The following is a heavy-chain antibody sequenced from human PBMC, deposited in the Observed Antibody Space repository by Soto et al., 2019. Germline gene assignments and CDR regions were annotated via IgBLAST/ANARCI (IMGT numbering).Heavy chain of an antibody. J-gene: IGHJ3*02. V-gene: IGHV4-39*01. CDR3: ARLFLGYGDYALGAFDI. CDR1: GCSISSSRYY. D-gene: IGHD4-17*01. CDR2: IYYSRSN. Sequence: PSETLSLTYTDSGCSISSSRYYCGWIRQGPGQRLEWNWSIYYSRSNYYNPSLKSRVTISVDTSKNQFSLKLSSVTAADTAVYYCARLFLGYGDYALGAFDIWGQGT.